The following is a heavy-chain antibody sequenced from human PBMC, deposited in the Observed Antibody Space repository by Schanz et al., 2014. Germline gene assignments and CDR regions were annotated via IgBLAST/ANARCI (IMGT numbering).Heavy chain of an antibody. CDR3: ARGGVVVVTAALHWSDP. D-gene: IGHD2-15*01. CDR2: INTNNGDP. J-gene: IGHJ5*02. Sequence: QVKLVQSGAEVKKPGASVKVSCKASGYTFTSFAMNWVRQAPGQGLEWMGWINTNNGDPTYAQGFTGRFVFSLDTSVSTAYLQISSLKAEDTAVYYCARGGVVVVTAALHWSDPWGQGTLVTVSS. V-gene: IGHV7-4-1*02. CDR1: GYTFTSFA.